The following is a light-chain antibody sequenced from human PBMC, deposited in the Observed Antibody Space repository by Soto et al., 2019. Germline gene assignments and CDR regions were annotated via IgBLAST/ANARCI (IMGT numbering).Light chain of an antibody. J-gene: IGKJ2*02. CDR3: QQRREWPRT. V-gene: IGKV3-11*01. Sequence: EIVLTQSPATLSLSPGERAILSCRASQTVDNYLAWYQQKPGQAPRLLIYTASIRATGIPARFSGSGSGTDFTLTIGSLEPEDFAVYYCQQRREWPRTFGQGTKLEIK. CDR2: TAS. CDR1: QTVDNY.